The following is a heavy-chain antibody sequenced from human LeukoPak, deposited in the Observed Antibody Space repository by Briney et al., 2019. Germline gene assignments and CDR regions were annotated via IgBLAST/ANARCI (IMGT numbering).Heavy chain of an antibody. Sequence: GGSLRLSCAGSGFTFNTYSMNWVRQAPGKGLEWVSSISSSGSYIYYADSVKGRFTISRDNAKNSLYLQMNSLRAEDTAVYYCARDIIGYSYGPRDLELWEDVWGKGTTVTVSS. D-gene: IGHD5-18*01. V-gene: IGHV3-21*01. CDR1: GFTFNTYS. CDR2: ISSSGSYI. CDR3: ARDIIGYSYGPRDLELWEDV. J-gene: IGHJ6*04.